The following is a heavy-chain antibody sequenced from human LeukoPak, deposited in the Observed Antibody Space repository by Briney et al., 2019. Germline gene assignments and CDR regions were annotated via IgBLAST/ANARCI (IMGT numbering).Heavy chain of an antibody. Sequence: ASVKVSCKASGYTFTSYGISWVRQAPGQGLEWMGWISAYNGNTNYAQKLQGRVTMTTDTSTSTAYMELRSLRSDDTAVYYCARSYCSSTSCYLRGLDWFDPWGQGTLVTVSS. CDR3: ARSYCSSTSCYLRGLDWFDP. CDR2: ISAYNGNT. V-gene: IGHV1-18*01. CDR1: GYTFTSYG. D-gene: IGHD2-2*01. J-gene: IGHJ5*02.